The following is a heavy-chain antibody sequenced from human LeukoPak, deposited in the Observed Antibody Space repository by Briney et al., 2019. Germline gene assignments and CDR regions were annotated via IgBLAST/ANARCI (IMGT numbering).Heavy chain of an antibody. V-gene: IGHV3-43*01. D-gene: IGHD6-19*01. J-gene: IGHJ5*02. Sequence: GGSLRLSCAASGFMFDEYTMHWVRQAPGKGLEWVSLISWDGDITYYADSVKGRFTISRDNNKNYLNLQMNSLKTEDSALYYCTKDNGTGWFSWFDPWGQGTLVTVSS. CDR2: ISWDGDIT. CDR1: GFMFDEYT. CDR3: TKDNGTGWFSWFDP.